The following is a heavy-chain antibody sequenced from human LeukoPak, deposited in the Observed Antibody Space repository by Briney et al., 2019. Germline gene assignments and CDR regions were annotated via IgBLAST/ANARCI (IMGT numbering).Heavy chain of an antibody. CDR1: GFTINNYA. CDR3: AKSYTYGCASYYNHYDY. CDR2: ISSSDVNT. Sequence: GGSLRLSCAASGFTINNYAMNWVGQARGKGLEWISSISSSDVNTYYADSVKGRFTISRDNSENTLYLQMNSLRVEDTAVYYCAKSYTYGCASYYNHYDYWGQGTLFTVSS. V-gene: IGHV3-23*01. D-gene: IGHD3-10*01. J-gene: IGHJ4*02.